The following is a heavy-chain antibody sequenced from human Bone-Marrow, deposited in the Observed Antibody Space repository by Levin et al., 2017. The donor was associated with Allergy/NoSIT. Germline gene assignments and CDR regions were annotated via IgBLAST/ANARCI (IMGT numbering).Heavy chain of an antibody. J-gene: IGHJ4*02. V-gene: IGHV3-23*01. CDR3: AKGSSYSGTYYFDS. CDR2: ISGGSGSA. CDR1: GITFSTYA. D-gene: IGHD1-26*01. Sequence: TGGSLRLSCAASGITFSTYAMSWVRQAPGKGLEWVSTISGGSGSAHYADSVKGRFTVSRDNSKDTLYLQMNSLRAGDTAVYYCAKGSSYSGTYYFDSWGQGTPVTVSS.